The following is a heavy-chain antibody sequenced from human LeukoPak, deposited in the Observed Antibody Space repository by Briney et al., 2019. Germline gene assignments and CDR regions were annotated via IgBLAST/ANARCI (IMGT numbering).Heavy chain of an antibody. CDR1: GGSLSSYY. J-gene: IGHJ6*03. Sequence: SETLSLTCTVSGGSLSSYYWSWIRQPAGKGLQWIGRIYARGSPTKYNPSLKSPVTMSLDTTKNQLYLKVRSVPAAGTAVSYCAREGRITTVRGGFLYYMDVWGKGTTVTVSS. V-gene: IGHV4-4*07. D-gene: IGHD3-10*01. CDR2: IYARGSPT. CDR3: AREGRITTVRGGFLYYMDV.